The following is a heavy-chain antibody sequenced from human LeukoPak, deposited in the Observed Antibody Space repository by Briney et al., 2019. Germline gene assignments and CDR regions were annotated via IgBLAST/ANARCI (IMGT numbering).Heavy chain of an antibody. V-gene: IGHV3-7*01. J-gene: IGHJ1*01. CDR3: ARAPSEIGGYYPEYFRH. Sequence: GGSLRLSCAASGFTFSRFWMSWVRQAPGKGLEWVANINPARGEIYYVDSVRGRFTISRDNAKNTVSLQMNSLRAEDTGVYYCARAPSEIGGYYPEYFRHWGQGTLATVSS. CDR1: GFTFSRFW. D-gene: IGHD3-22*01. CDR2: INPARGEI.